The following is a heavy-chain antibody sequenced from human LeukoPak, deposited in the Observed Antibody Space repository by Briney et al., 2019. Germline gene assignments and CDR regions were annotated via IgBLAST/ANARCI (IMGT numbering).Heavy chain of an antibody. CDR1: GYTFTSSY. CDR2: INPSGGTT. CDR3: ARGADLGYCSGGSCYSSALDI. J-gene: IGHJ3*02. Sequence: ASVKVSCKASGYTFTSSYMHWVRQAPGQGLEWVGIINPSGGTTIYAQKFQGRVTMTRDTSTSTVYMELSSLRSEDTAVYYCARGADLGYCSGGSCYSSALDIWGQGTMVTVSS. D-gene: IGHD2-15*01. V-gene: IGHV1-46*01.